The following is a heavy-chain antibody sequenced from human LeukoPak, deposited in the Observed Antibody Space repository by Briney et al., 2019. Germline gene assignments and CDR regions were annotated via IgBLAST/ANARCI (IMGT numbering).Heavy chain of an antibody. D-gene: IGHD3-22*01. V-gene: IGHV3-53*01. CDR3: AGAPTPTDYDTSLDY. CDR2: NFRNGNT. Sequence: GGSLRLACAASGFTVSANYMTWVRQAPGKGLEWVSVNFRNGNTYYADSVKGRFTISRDNPSNTLYLQMNTLRAEDTAVYYCAGAPTPTDYDTSLDYWGQGTLVTVSS. J-gene: IGHJ4*02. CDR1: GFTVSANY.